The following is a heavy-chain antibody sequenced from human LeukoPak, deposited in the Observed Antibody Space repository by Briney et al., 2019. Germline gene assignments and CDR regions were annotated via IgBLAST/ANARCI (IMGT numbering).Heavy chain of an antibody. CDR3: AKDRSSSNWFDP. D-gene: IGHD6-19*01. CDR1: GFTFRSYA. J-gene: IGHJ5*02. V-gene: IGHV3-23*01. Sequence: GGSLRLSCAASGFTFRSYAMTWVRQAPGKGLEWVSAISGSGGSTYYADSVKGRFTISRDNSKNTLYLQMNSLRAEDTAVYYCAKDRSSSNWFDPWGQGTLVTVSS. CDR2: ISGSGGST.